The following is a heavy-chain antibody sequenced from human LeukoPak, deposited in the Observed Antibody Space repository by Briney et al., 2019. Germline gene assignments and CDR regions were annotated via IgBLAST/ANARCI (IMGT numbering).Heavy chain of an antibody. CDR2: IVGSGSST. CDR3: AKWGDYDILTGYYDSDY. CDR1: GFTFSNYA. J-gene: IGHJ4*02. Sequence: QTGGSLRLSCAASGFTFSNYAMSWVRQAPGKGLEWVSAIVGSGSSTYYADSVKGRFTISRDNSKNTLYLQLNRLRAEDTAVYYRAKWGDYDILTGYYDSDYWGQGTLVTVSS. V-gene: IGHV3-23*01. D-gene: IGHD3-9*01.